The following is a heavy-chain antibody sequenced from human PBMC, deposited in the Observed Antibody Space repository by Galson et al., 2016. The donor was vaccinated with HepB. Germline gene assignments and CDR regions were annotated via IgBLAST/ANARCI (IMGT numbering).Heavy chain of an antibody. CDR3: ARPSHLSGSAFDI. J-gene: IGHJ3*02. Sequence: SVKVSCKASGYIFTMHWVRQAPGQGLEWMGIINPSSGGTNYAQRFQGRVTMTPDTSTNIVYMELNSLNSEDTAVYYCARPSHLSGSAFDIWGQGTMVTVSS. CDR2: INPSSGGT. D-gene: IGHD2/OR15-2a*01. CDR1: GYIFT. V-gene: IGHV1-46*01.